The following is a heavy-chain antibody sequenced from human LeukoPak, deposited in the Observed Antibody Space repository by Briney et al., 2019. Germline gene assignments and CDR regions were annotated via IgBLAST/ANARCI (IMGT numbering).Heavy chain of an antibody. CDR1: GFTFSSYG. J-gene: IGHJ4*02. V-gene: IGHV3-23*01. Sequence: PGGSLRLSCAASGFTFSSYGMSWVRQAPGKGLEWVSAISGSGGSTYYADSVKGRFTISRDNSKNTLYVQMNSLRADDTAVYYCAKSRGSGLFDYWGQGTLVTVAS. CDR3: AKSRGSGLFDY. D-gene: IGHD3-10*01. CDR2: ISGSGGST.